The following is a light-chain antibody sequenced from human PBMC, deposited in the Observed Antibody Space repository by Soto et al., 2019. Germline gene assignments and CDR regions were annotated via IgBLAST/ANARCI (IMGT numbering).Light chain of an antibody. J-gene: IGKJ2*01. CDR1: QTISSS. CDR2: KAS. V-gene: IGKV1-5*03. CDR3: QQYDSYSPYT. Sequence: DIQMTQFPPTLSASIGDRATITCRASQTISSSLAWYQQKPGKAPKLLIYKASTLETGVPSRFSGSGSGTEFTLTISSLQPDDFATYYCQQYDSYSPYTFGQGTRLEIK.